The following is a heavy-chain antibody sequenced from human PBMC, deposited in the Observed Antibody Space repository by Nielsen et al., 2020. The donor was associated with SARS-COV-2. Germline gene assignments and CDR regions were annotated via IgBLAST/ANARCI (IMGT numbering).Heavy chain of an antibody. J-gene: IGHJ6*02. Sequence: EESLNISCKGSRYSFTSYWISWVRQMPGKGLEWMGRIDPSDSYTNYSPSFQGHVTISADKSISTAYLQWSSLKASDTAMYYCARQGIAVAGTEYYYYGMDVWGQGTTVTVSS. CDR2: IDPSDSYT. D-gene: IGHD6-19*01. V-gene: IGHV5-10-1*01. CDR3: ARQGIAVAGTEYYYYGMDV. CDR1: RYSFTSYW.